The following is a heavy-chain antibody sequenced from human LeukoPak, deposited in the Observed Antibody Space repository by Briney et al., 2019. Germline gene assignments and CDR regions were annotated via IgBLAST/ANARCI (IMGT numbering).Heavy chain of an antibody. D-gene: IGHD1-7*01. CDR1: GYSFTSYW. J-gene: IGHJ6*02. V-gene: IGHV5-51*01. CDR2: IYPGDSDT. CDR3: AGGAAGTTPDYYYFGLDV. Sequence: HGESLKISCKGSGYSFTSYWIGWVRQMPGKGLEWMGIIYPGDSDTRYSPSFQGQVAISADKSINTSHLQWSSLQASDTAMYYCAGGAAGTTPDYYYFGLDVWGQGTTVRVSS.